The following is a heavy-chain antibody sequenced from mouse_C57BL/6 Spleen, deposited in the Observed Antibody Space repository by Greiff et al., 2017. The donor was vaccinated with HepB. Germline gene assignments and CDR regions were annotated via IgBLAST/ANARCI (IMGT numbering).Heavy chain of an antibody. V-gene: IGHV1-61*01. J-gene: IGHJ3*01. CDR1: GYTFTSYW. CDR2: IYPSDSET. Sequence: QVQLQQPGAELVRPGSSVKLSCKASGYTFTSYWMDWVKQRPGQGLEWIGNIYPSDSETHYNQKFKDKATLTVDKSSSTAYMQLSSLTSEYSAVYYCARGPLFAYWGQGTLVTVSA. CDR3: ARGPLFAY.